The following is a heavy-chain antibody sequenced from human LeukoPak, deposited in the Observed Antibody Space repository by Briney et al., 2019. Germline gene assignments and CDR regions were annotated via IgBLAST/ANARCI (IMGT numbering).Heavy chain of an antibody. J-gene: IGHJ6*03. CDR2: INPSGGST. D-gene: IGHD5-18*01. Sequence: GASVKVSCKASGYTFTNYYMHWVRQAPGQGLEWMGIINPSGGSTSYAQKFQGRVTMTRDMSTSTVYMELNSLRSEDTAVYYCARDRDTAMVDDYYYYYMDVWGKGTTVTISS. CDR1: GYTFTNYY. V-gene: IGHV1-46*01. CDR3: ARDRDTAMVDDYYYYYMDV.